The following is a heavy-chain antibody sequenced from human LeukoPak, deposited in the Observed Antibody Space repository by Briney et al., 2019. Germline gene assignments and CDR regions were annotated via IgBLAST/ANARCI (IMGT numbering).Heavy chain of an antibody. V-gene: IGHV3-43D*04. D-gene: IGHD1-26*01. CDR1: GFIFDDYA. CDR2: ISWNGAST. J-gene: IGHJ2*01. Sequence: PGGSLRLSCAASGFIFDDYAIHRVRQAPGKGLEWVSLISWNGASTFYADSVKGRFTISRDNSKNSLYLQMRSLRVEDTALYYCAKWETVNGYFDLWGRGTLVTVSS. CDR3: AKWETVNGYFDL.